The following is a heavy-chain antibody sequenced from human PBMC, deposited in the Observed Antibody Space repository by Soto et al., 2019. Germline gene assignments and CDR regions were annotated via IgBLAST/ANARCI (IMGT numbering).Heavy chain of an antibody. Sequence: SETLSLTCTVFGGSVSNGNYYWSWIRQPPGKGLEWIGYIYYSGSTNYNPSLKSRVSISLDTSKKQFSLRLTSVKAADTAVYHCATMKLETHMINWFDPWGQGTLVTVSS. CDR2: IYYSGST. CDR3: ATMKLETHMINWFDP. CDR1: GGSVSNGNYY. J-gene: IGHJ5*02. D-gene: IGHD3-16*01. V-gene: IGHV4-61*01.